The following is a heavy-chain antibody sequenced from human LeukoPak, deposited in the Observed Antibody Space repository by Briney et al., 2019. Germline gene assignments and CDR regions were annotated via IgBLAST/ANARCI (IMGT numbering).Heavy chain of an antibody. CDR1: VYTFTGYY. CDR2: INPNSGGT. J-gene: IGHJ5*02. D-gene: IGHD3-10*01. Sequence: ASVKVSCTASVYTFTGYYMHWVRQAPGQGLEWMGWINPNSGGTNYAQKFQGRVTMTRDTSISTACMELSRLRSDDTAVYYCAWSIARGVIIQLSFDPWGQGTLVTVSS. V-gene: IGHV1-2*02. CDR3: AWSIARGVIIQLSFDP.